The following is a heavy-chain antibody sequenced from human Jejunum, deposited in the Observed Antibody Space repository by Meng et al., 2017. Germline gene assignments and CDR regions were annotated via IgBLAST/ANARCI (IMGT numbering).Heavy chain of an antibody. J-gene: IGHJ4*02. D-gene: IGHD5-18*01. V-gene: IGHV4-61*01. CDR1: GGSISSSSYY. CDR2: IYYGGTT. Sequence: QLQLQESGPGLVKPSETLSLTCTVSGGSISSSSYYWSWIRQPPGKGLEWIGYIYYGGTTNYNPSLKSRVTISADTSKNQFSLKLSSVTAADTAVYYCARGSRGYSYGWGQGTLVTVSS. CDR3: ARGSRGYSYG.